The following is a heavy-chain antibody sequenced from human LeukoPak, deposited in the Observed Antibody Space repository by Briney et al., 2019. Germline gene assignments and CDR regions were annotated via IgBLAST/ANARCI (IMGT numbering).Heavy chain of an antibody. CDR3: AKEGAYPIITYDS. Sequence: GGSLRLSCAASGFTFSRYWMNWVRQAPGKGLEWVANIKRDGNEKYYVDFVKGRFSISRDNAKNSLYLQMDSLRAEDTAVYYCAKEGAYPIITYDSWGQGALVTVSS. CDR1: GFTFSRYW. D-gene: IGHD3-10*01. V-gene: IGHV3-7*01. CDR2: IKRDGNEK. J-gene: IGHJ5*01.